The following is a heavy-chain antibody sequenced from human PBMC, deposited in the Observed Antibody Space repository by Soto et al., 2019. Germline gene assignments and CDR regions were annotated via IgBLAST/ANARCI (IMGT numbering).Heavy chain of an antibody. CDR1: GGSISSYY. CDR2: IYYSGST. V-gene: IGHV4-59*01. D-gene: IGHD2-15*01. CDR3: ARRSHCSGGSCHDY. Sequence: QVQLQESGPGLVKPSETLSLTCTVSGGSISSYYWSWIRQSPGKGLEWIGYIYYSGSTNYNPSLKSRVTISVDTSKNQFSLKLSSVTAADTAVYYCARRSHCSGGSCHDYWGQGTLVTVSS. J-gene: IGHJ4*02.